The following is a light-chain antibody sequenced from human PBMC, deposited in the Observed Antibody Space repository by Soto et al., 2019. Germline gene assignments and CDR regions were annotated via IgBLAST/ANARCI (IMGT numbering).Light chain of an antibody. V-gene: IGLV2-18*02. Sequence: QSALTQPPSVSGSPGQSVAISCTGTSSDVGSYNRVSWYQQPPGTAPKVMIYEVSNRPSGVPDRFSGSKSGNTASLAISGLQAEDEADYYCSSYTSSSTYVFGTGTKVTVL. J-gene: IGLJ1*01. CDR2: EVS. CDR1: SSDVGSYNR. CDR3: SSYTSSSTYV.